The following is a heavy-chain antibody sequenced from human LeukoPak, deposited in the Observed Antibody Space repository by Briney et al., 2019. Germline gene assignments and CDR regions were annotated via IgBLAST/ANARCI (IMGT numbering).Heavy chain of an antibody. CDR3: ARHPPGDSSGYYYEH. CDR2: INHSGNT. Sequence: PSETLSLTCAVYGGSFSGYYWSWIRQSPGKGLEWVGEINHSGNTNYNPSLKSRATISVDTSKNQFSLKLSSVTAADTAVYYCARHPPGDSSGYYYEHWGQGTLVTVSS. D-gene: IGHD3-22*01. CDR1: GGSFSGYY. J-gene: IGHJ4*02. V-gene: IGHV4-34*01.